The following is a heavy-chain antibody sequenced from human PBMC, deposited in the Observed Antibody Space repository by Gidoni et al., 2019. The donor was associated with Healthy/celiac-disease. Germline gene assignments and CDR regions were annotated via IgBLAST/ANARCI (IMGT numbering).Heavy chain of an antibody. CDR3: ARGPDVVVVATTPGNDY. CDR2: ISSSSSYI. J-gene: IGHJ4*02. Sequence: EVQLVESGGGLVKPGGSLRLSCAASGFTFSSSRMNWVRQAPGKGLEWVEAISSSSSYIYYADSVKGRFTISRDNAKNSLYLQMNSLRAEDTAVYYCARGPDVVVVATTPGNDYWGQGTLVTVSS. CDR1: GFTFSSSR. V-gene: IGHV3-21*01. D-gene: IGHD2-15*01.